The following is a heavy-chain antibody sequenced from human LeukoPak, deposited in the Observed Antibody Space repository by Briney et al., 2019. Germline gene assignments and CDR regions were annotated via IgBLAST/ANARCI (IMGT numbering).Heavy chain of an antibody. J-gene: IGHJ5*02. D-gene: IGHD3-9*01. CDR1: GGSVSSGSYY. CDR3: AIDVLRYFDWLTPGQFDP. Sequence: SETLSLTCTVSGGSVSSGSYYWSWIRQPSGKGLEWIGYIYYSGSTNYNPSLKSRVTISVDTSKNQFSLKLSSVTAADTAVYYCAIDVLRYFDWLTPGQFDPWGQGTLVTVS. V-gene: IGHV4-61*01. CDR2: IYYSGST.